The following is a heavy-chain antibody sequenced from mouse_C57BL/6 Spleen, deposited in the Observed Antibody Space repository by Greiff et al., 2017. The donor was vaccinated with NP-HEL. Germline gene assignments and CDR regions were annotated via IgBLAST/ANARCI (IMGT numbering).Heavy chain of an antibody. CDR2: IDPSDSYT. D-gene: IGHD1-1*01. CDR3: ARSLYYCEGAY. CDR1: GYTFTSYW. V-gene: IGHV1-69*01. Sequence: VQLQQPGAELVMPGASVKLSCKASGYTFTSYWMHWVKQRPGQGLEWIGEIDPSDSYTNYNQKFKGKSTLTGDKSSSTAYMQLSSLTSEDSAVYYCARSLYYCEGAYWGQGTLVTVSA. J-gene: IGHJ3*01.